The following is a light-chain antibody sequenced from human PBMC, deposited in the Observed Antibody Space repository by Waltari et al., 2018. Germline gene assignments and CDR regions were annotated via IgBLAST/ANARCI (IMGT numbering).Light chain of an antibody. V-gene: IGKV3-20*01. J-gene: IGKJ2*01. Sequence: EIVLTQSPGTLSLSPGERATLSCRASQSVSDQYLAWYQQKPGQPPRVLIYGASSRASGTPDRFSGSGSGTDFTLTISRLEPEDFAVYYCQQYGNSRYTFGQGTKLEIK. CDR1: QSVSDQY. CDR3: QQYGNSRYT. CDR2: GAS.